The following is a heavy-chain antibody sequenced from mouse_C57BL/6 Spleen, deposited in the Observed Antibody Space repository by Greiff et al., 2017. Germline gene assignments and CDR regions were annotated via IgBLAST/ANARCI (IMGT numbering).Heavy chain of an antibody. V-gene: IGHV1-20*01. CDR3: ARGYDYGAMDY. CDR1: GYSFTGYF. Sequence: EVNVVESGPELVKPGDSVKISCKASGYSFTGYFMNWVMQSHGKSLEWIGRINPYNGDTFYNQKFKGKATLTVDKSSSTAHMELRSLTSEDSAVYYCARGYDYGAMDYWGQGTSVTGSS. D-gene: IGHD2-4*01. CDR2: INPYNGDT. J-gene: IGHJ4*01.